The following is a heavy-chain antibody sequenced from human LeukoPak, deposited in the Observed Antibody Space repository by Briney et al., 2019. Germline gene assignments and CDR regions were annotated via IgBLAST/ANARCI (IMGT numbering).Heavy chain of an antibody. D-gene: IGHD1-26*01. CDR2: INHSGST. J-gene: IGHJ4*02. CDR3: ARDWTEGGSYTQDFDY. Sequence: PSETLSLTCTVSGGSISSRTYYWSWIRQPPGKGLEWIGEINHSGSTNYNPSLKSRVTISVDTSKNQFSLKLSSVTAADTAVYYCARDWTEGGSYTQDFDYWGQGTLVTVSS. CDR1: GGSISSRTYY. V-gene: IGHV4-39*07.